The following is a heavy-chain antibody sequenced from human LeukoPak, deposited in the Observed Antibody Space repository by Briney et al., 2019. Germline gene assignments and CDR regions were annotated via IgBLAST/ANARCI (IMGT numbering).Heavy chain of an antibody. D-gene: IGHD1-1*01. CDR2: INHSGST. V-gene: IGHV4-34*01. J-gene: IGHJ6*02. CDR1: GGSFSGYY. Sequence: NPSETLSLTCAVYGGSFSGYYWSWIRQPPGKGLEWIGEINHSGSTNYNPSLKSRVTISVDTSKNQFSLKLSSVTAADTAVYYCARDRRETGYYGMDVWGQGTTVTVFS. CDR3: ARDRRETGYYGMDV.